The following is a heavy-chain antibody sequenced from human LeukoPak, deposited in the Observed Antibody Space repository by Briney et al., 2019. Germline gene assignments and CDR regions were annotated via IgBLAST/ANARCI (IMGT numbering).Heavy chain of an antibody. V-gene: IGHV1-69*04. Sequence: SVKVSCKASGYTFTGYYMHWVRQAPGQGLEWMGRIIPILGIANYAQKFQGRVTITADKSTSTAYMELSSLRSEDTAVYYCARVGYGSGSMGFDYWGQGTLVTVSS. CDR1: GYTFTGYY. J-gene: IGHJ4*02. CDR3: ARVGYGSGSMGFDY. CDR2: IIPILGIA. D-gene: IGHD3-10*01.